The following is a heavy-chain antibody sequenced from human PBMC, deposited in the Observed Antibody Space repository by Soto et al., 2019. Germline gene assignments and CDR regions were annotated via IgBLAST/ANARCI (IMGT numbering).Heavy chain of an antibody. CDR2: IYYSGST. Sequence: SETLSLTCTVSGGSIGSYYWSWIRQPPGKRLDWIGYIYYSGSTNYNPSLKSRVTISVDTSKNQFSLKLSSVTAADTAVYYCARHGFDYYILTGYYMVSMDVWGKGTTVTVSS. J-gene: IGHJ6*04. CDR1: GGSIGSYY. CDR3: ARHGFDYYILTGYYMVSMDV. D-gene: IGHD3-9*01. V-gene: IGHV4-59*08.